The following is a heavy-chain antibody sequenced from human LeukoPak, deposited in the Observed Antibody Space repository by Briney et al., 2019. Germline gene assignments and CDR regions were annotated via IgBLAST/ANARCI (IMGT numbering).Heavy chain of an antibody. V-gene: IGHV1-2*02. CDR3: ARAPYYFDTSAYYYSYFDY. CDR1: GYTFTGYY. J-gene: IGHJ4*02. D-gene: IGHD3-22*01. CDR2: INPNSGGT. Sequence: ASVKVSCKASGYTFTGYYMHWVRQAPGQGLEWMGWINPNSGGTNYAQKFQGRVTMTRDTSISTAYMELSRLRSDDTAVYYCARAPYYFDTSAYYYSYFDYWGQGTLVTVSS.